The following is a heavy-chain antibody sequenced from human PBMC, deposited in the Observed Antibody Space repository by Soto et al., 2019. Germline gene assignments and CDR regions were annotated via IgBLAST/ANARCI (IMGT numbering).Heavy chain of an antibody. CDR2: IYYSGST. V-gene: IGHV4-39*01. CDR1: GGSISSSSDY. D-gene: IGHD6-13*01. J-gene: IGHJ4*02. Sequence: TSETLSHTYSVSGGSISSSSDYWGWIRQPPGKGLEWIGIIYYSGSTYYNPSLKSRVTISVDTSKNQFSLKLSSVTAADTAVYYCARQAAAGLSFDYWGQGTLVTVSS. CDR3: ARQAAAGLSFDY.